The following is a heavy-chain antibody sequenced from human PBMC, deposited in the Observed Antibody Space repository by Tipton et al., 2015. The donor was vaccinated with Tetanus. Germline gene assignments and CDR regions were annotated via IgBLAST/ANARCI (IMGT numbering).Heavy chain of an antibody. CDR2: MYSSGGA. CDR1: GGSMRSYY. CDR3: ARGPLENEGYFDS. V-gene: IGHV4-59*01. Sequence: TLSLTCIVSGGSMRSYYWSWIRKPPGPGLEWIGHMYSSGGARYNPYLKRRTTMSVDRSKSQFSLEVTSRTAADTAVYFCARGPLENEGYFDSWGQGILVTVTA. J-gene: IGHJ4*02. D-gene: IGHD1-1*01.